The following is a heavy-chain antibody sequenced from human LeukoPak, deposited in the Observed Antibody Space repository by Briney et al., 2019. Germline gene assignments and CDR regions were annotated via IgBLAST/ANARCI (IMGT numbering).Heavy chain of an antibody. CDR1: GFTFSSYG. CDR3: AKDSGWYYYGSGSPYYFDY. CDR2: IRYDGSNK. V-gene: IGHV3-30*02. Sequence: GGSLRLSCAASGFTFSSYGMHRVRQAPGKGLEWVAFIRYDGSNKYYADSVKGRFTISRDNSKNTLYLQMNSLRAEDTAVYYCAKDSGWYYYGSGSPYYFDYWGQGTLVTVSS. D-gene: IGHD3-10*01. J-gene: IGHJ4*02.